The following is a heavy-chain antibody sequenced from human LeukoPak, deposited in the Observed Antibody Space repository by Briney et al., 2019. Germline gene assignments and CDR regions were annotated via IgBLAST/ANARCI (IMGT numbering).Heavy chain of an antibody. D-gene: IGHD6-19*01. CDR1: GFTFSNYD. J-gene: IGHJ4*02. CDR2: ISYDGSNK. V-gene: IGHV3-30*18. CDR3: AKDLGGWEGYFDY. Sequence: GGSLRLSCAASGFTFSNYDMHWVRQAPGKGLEWVAVISYDGSNKYYADSVRGRFTISRDNSKNTLSLQMNSLRPEDTAVYYCAKDLGGWEGYFDYWGKGTLVTVSS.